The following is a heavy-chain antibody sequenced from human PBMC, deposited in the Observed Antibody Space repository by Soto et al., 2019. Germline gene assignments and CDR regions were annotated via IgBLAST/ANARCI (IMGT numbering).Heavy chain of an antibody. J-gene: IGHJ4*01. CDR2: IYFSGIT. D-gene: IGHD1-26*01. CDR3: AREDMSGTYYFDY. V-gene: IGHV4-61*01. Sequence: SETLSLTCSVCGGSVSSPTHFWGWIRQSPGKGLEWIGYIYFSGITNSNPSLKSRVTISADTSKNQFSLRLSSVTAADTAVYYCAREDMSGTYYFDYWGYGTLVTVSS. CDR1: GGSVSSPTHF.